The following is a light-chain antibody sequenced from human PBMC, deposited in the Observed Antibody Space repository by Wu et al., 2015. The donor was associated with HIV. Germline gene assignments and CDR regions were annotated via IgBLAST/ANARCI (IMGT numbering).Light chain of an antibody. CDR3: QQRSTWPLT. CDR2: DAS. V-gene: IGKV3-11*01. J-gene: IGKJ4*01. Sequence: EIVLTQSPATLSLSPGERATLSCRASQSLSSFLAWYQQKPGQAPRLLIYDASNRATGIPTRFSGSGSGTDFTLTISNLEPEDFAVYYCQQRSTWPLTFGGGSKVEIK. CDR1: QSLSSF.